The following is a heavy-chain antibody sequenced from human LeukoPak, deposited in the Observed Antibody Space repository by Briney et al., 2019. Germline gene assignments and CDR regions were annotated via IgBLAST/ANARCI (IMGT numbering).Heavy chain of an antibody. J-gene: IGHJ4*02. CDR1: GDSINSGYY. V-gene: IGHV4-38-2*01. D-gene: IGHD3-22*01. CDR3: ARGASDSSGYRYYGGFYYFDF. CDR2: IDHSGSY. Sequence: TSETLSLTCAVSGDSINSGYYWAWLRQPPGKGLEWIGSIDHSGSYYSTPSLKRRVTISLHSSKRHFSLELNPVTAADTAVYYCARGASDSSGYRYYGGFYYFDFWGQGTLVTVSS.